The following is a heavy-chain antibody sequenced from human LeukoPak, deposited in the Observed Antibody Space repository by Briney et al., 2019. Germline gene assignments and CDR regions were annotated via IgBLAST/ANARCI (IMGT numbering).Heavy chain of an antibody. CDR3: ASRGDHDILTGYWADKYYFDY. CDR2: IIPIFGTA. J-gene: IGHJ4*02. D-gene: IGHD3-9*01. CDR1: GGTFISYA. Sequence: SVKVSCKASGGTFISYAISWVRQAPGQGLEWMGGIIPIFGTANYAQKFQGRVTITADESTSTAYMELSSLRSEDTAVYYCASRGDHDILTGYWADKYYFDYWGQGTLVTVSS. V-gene: IGHV1-69*01.